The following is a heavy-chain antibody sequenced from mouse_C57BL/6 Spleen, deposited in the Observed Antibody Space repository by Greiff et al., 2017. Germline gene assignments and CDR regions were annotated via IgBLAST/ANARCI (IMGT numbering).Heavy chain of an antibody. CDR3: ASSTVVAPYAMDY. CDR1: GYTFTSYW. Sequence: VQLQQSGAELVKPGASVKLSCKASGYTFTSYWMHWVKQRPGQGLEWIGMIHPNSGSTNYNEKFKSKATLTVDKSSSTAYMQLSSLTSEDSAVYYCASSTVVAPYAMDYWGQGTSVTVSS. D-gene: IGHD1-1*01. J-gene: IGHJ4*01. CDR2: IHPNSGST. V-gene: IGHV1-64*01.